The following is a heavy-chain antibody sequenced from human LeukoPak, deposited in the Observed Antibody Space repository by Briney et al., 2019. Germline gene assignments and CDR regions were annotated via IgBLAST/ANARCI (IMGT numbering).Heavy chain of an antibody. CDR3: AREGRPRGAHYYYYYMDV. J-gene: IGHJ6*03. CDR1: GGSIYSYY. CDR2: IYYDGST. V-gene: IGHV4-59*01. D-gene: IGHD3-16*01. Sequence: SETLSLTCTVSGGSIYSYYWSWIRQPPGKGLDWIGYIYYDGSTKYNPSLKSRVTMSVDTSKNQFSLKLSSVTAADTAVYYCAREGRPRGAHYYYYYMDVWGKGTTVTVSS.